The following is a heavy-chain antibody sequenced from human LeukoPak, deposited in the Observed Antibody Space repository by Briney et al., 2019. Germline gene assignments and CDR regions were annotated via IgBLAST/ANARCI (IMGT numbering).Heavy chain of an antibody. CDR2: IYPGDSDI. J-gene: IGHJ4*02. Sequence: GESLKISCKGSGYRFTNYWIAWVRQMPGKGLEWMGIIYPGDSDIRYSPSVQGQVTISADKSINTAYLQWSSLKASDTAMYYCARQGIVVAGTRGFDYWGQGTLVTVSS. CDR1: GYRFTNYW. D-gene: IGHD6-13*01. CDR3: ARQGIVVAGTRGFDY. V-gene: IGHV5-51*01.